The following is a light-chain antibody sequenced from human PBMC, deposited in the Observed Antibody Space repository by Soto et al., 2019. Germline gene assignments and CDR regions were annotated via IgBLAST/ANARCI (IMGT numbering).Light chain of an antibody. Sequence: DIVLTQSPATLSLSPGERATLSCRASQTIRTHLAWYQQKPGQAPRLLIYGASYRATGIPARISGSGSGTDFTLTISGLEPEDFAVYYCQQRSNWPTTFGQGTRLEIK. CDR1: QTIRTH. J-gene: IGKJ5*01. CDR2: GAS. V-gene: IGKV3-11*01. CDR3: QQRSNWPTT.